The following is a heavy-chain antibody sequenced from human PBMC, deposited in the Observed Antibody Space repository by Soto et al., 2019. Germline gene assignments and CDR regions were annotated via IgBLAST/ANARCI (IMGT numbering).Heavy chain of an antibody. V-gene: IGHV4-34*01. CDR3: AGRKAAAGTVLSYYYYGMDV. D-gene: IGHD6-13*01. CDR2: ISHSGST. Sequence: SETLSLTCAVYGGCFNGYDWRWIRQPPGTALASIGEISHSGSTKYNPSLKSRVTISIDTSKNQFSLRLSSVTAADTAVYYCAGRKAAAGTVLSYYYYGMDVWGQGTTVTVSS. J-gene: IGHJ6*02. CDR1: GGCFNGYD.